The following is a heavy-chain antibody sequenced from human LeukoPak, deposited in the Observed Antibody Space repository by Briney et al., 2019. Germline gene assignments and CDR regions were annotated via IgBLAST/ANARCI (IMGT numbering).Heavy chain of an antibody. CDR1: GFTFSSYG. V-gene: IGHV3-30*18. CDR3: AKSTGWLGQNFDY. D-gene: IGHD6-19*01. J-gene: IGHJ4*02. Sequence: QPGGSLRLSCAASGFTFSSYGMHWVCQAPGKGLEWVAVISYDGSNKYYADSVKGRFTISGDNSKNTLYLQMNSLRAEDTAVYYCAKSTGWLGQNFDYWGQGTLVTVSS. CDR2: ISYDGSNK.